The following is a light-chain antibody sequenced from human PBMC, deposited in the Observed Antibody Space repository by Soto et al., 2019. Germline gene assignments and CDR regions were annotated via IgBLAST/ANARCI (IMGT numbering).Light chain of an antibody. CDR3: AAWDDSLNGHWL. CDR2: SNN. CDR1: SSNIGSNT. V-gene: IGLV1-44*01. J-gene: IGLJ3*02. Sequence: QSVLTQPPSASGTPGQRVTISCSGSSSNIGSNTVSWYQQLPRTAPKLLIHSNNQRPSGVPDRFSGSKSGTSASLAISGLQSEDEAHYYCAAWDDSLNGHWLFGGGTKLTVL.